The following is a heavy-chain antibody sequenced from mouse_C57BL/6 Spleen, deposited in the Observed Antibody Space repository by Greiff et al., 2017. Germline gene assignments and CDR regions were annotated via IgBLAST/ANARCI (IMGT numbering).Heavy chain of an antibody. CDR1: GYSFSSSW. Sequence: QVQLQQSGPELVKPGASVKISCKASGYSFSSSWMNWVKQRPGKGLEWIGRIYPGDGYTNYTGNFKGKAPLTADKSSSTAYMQLSSLTSEDSAVYLCAGAQATGYWGQGTTLTVSS. D-gene: IGHD3-2*02. CDR3: AGAQATGY. V-gene: IGHV1-82*01. J-gene: IGHJ2*01. CDR2: IYPGDGYT.